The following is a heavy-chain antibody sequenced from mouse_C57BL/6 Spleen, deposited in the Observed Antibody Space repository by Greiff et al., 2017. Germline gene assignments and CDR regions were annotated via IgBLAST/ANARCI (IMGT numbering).Heavy chain of an antibody. Sequence: QVQLQQPGAALVKPGASVQLSCTASGYPFPSSWMHWVKPRPGQGLEWIGMIHPNSGSTNYNEKFQSKATLTVDKSSSTAYMQLSSLTSEDSAVYYCARYYCSNYDYFDVWGTGTTVTVSS. CDR1: GYPFPSSW. CDR2: IHPNSGST. D-gene: IGHD2-5*01. CDR3: ARYYCSNYDYFDV. J-gene: IGHJ1*03. V-gene: IGHV1-64*01.